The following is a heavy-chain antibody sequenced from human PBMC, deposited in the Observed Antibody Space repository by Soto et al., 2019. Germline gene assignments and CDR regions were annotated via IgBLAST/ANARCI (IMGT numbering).Heavy chain of an antibody. CDR2: IYYSGST. D-gene: IGHD3-10*01. CDR1: GFSISSYY. V-gene: IGHV4-59*08. Sequence: PSGTLSLTCAVSGFSISSYYWSWIRQPPGKGLEWVGYIYYSGSTNYNPSLKSRVTISVDTSKNQFSLKLNSMTAADTAVYYCARHNYGSGSTYFDYWGQGTLVTVS. J-gene: IGHJ4*02. CDR3: ARHNYGSGSTYFDY.